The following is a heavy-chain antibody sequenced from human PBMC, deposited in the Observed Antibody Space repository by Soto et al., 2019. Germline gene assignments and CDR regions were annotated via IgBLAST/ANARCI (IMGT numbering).Heavy chain of an antibody. CDR2: IYYSGST. CDR3: ARLTYYDILTGFPDAFDI. J-gene: IGHJ3*02. CDR1: GGSISSYY. Sequence: SETLSLTCTVSGGSISSYYWSWIRQPPGKGLEWIGYIYYSGSTNYNPSLKSRVTISVDTSKNQFSLKLSSVTAADTAVYYCARLTYYDILTGFPDAFDIWGQGTMVTVSS. V-gene: IGHV4-59*08. D-gene: IGHD3-9*01.